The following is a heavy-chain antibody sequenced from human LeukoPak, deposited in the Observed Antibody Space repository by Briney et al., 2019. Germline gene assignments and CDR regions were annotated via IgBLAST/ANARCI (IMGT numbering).Heavy chain of an antibody. CDR2: MYYSGAT. CDR3: VRGGWQWLVRNWFDP. J-gene: IGHJ5*02. Sequence: SETLSLTCTVSGGSISTSSYYWAWIRQPPGKGLEWIGSMYYSGATYYKSSLKSRVTISIDTSKNQFSLKVTSVTAEDTAVYYCVRGGWQWLVRNWFDPWGQGTLVTVSS. V-gene: IGHV4-39*07. D-gene: IGHD6-19*01. CDR1: GGSISTSSYY.